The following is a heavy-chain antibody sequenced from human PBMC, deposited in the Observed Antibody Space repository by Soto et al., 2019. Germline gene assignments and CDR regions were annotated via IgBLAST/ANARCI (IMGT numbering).Heavy chain of an antibody. J-gene: IGHJ4*02. Sequence: XESLSRSCAASGFPFRNNVVSWVRQAPGKGLDWVSGITGSGRDTYYADSVKGRFTISRDNSKNMVFLQMNSLRAEDTALYYCAKNGLDNSPSAIDSWGPGTLVTVSS. CDR2: ITGSGRDT. CDR3: AKNGLDNSPSAIDS. D-gene: IGHD2-8*01. CDR1: GFPFRNNV. V-gene: IGHV3-23*01.